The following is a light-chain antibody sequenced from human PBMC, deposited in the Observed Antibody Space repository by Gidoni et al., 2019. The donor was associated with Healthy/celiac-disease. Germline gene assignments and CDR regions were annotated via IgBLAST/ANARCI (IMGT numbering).Light chain of an antibody. CDR2: GAS. J-gene: IGKJ1*01. Sequence: EIVMTQSPATLSVSPGKRATLSCSASQSVSSNLAWYQQKPGQAPRLLNYGASTRATGIPARFSGSGSGTEFTITISSLQSEDFAVYYCQQYNNWPRTFGQGTKVEIK. CDR1: QSVSSN. CDR3: QQYNNWPRT. V-gene: IGKV3-15*01.